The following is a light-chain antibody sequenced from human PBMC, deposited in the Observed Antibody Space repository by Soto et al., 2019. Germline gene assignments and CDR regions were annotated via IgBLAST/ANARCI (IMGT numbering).Light chain of an antibody. CDR1: SSNIGSNT. V-gene: IGLV1-44*01. J-gene: IGLJ1*01. CDR3: AAWDDSLNGLYV. Sequence: LTQPPSASGTPGQRVTISCSGSSSNIGSNTVNWYQQLPGTAPKLLIYSNNQRPSGVPDRFSGSKSGTSASLAISGLQSEDEADYYCAAWDDSLNGLYVFGTGTKLTVL. CDR2: SNN.